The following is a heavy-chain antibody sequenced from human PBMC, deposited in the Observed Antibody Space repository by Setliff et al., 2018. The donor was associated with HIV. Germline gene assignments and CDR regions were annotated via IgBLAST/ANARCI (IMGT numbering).Heavy chain of an antibody. D-gene: IGHD1-26*01. J-gene: IGHJ6*03. Sequence: PSETLSLTCSVSGVSISNYYWSWIRQPPGKGLEWIGFIYSSGSTNYNPSLKSRVTISVDTSKNQFSLKLSSVTAADTAVYYCARIVRWELVATSTFFYYYMDVWGKGTTVTVSS. CDR1: GVSISNYY. V-gene: IGHV4-59*08. CDR3: ARIVRWELVATSTFFYYYMDV. CDR2: IYSSGST.